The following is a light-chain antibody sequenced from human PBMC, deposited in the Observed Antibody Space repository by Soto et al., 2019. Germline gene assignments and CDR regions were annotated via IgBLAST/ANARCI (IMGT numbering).Light chain of an antibody. V-gene: IGKV3-11*01. CDR3: QQRYHCPNT. Sequence: EIVLTQSPATLSLSPGERATLSCRTSQSVGTYLAWYQHNPGQAPRLLIYDASNRATGIPARFSGSGSGTDFTLTISSPEPEDFAVYYCQQRYHCPNTFGQRTKLEIK. J-gene: IGKJ2*01. CDR1: QSVGTY. CDR2: DAS.